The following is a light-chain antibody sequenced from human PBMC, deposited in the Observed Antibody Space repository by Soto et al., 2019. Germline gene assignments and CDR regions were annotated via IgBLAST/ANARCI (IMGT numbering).Light chain of an antibody. Sequence: DIQMTQSPSTLSASVGDRVTITCRASQGISTWLAWYQQKPGKAPKLLIYKASNLEDGVPSRFSGSGSGTEFTITISSLQPDDFATYYCQQYNTYPLTFGRGTTVEIK. V-gene: IGKV1-5*03. CDR1: QGISTW. CDR2: KAS. CDR3: QQYNTYPLT. J-gene: IGKJ4*01.